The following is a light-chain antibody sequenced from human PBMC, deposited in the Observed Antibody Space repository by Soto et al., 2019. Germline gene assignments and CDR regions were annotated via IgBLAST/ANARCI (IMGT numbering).Light chain of an antibody. V-gene: IGKV1-13*02. CDR3: QQFNTYPIT. J-gene: IGKJ5*01. CDR1: QDIRGA. Sequence: AIPLTQSPSSLSASVGDIVTITCRASQDIRGALAWYQQKPGKPPKLLIFDVSSLQSGVPSRFSGSGSGTDFTLTISSLQPEDFATYYCQQFNTYPITFGQGTRLEIK. CDR2: DVS.